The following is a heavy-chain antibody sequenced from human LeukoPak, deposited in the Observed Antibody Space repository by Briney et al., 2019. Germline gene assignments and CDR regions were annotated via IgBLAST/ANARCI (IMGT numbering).Heavy chain of an antibody. CDR3: ARVDWLRDYYYYTDV. V-gene: IGHV4-38-2*02. CDR1: GYSISSGYY. Sequence: SETLSLTCSVSGYSISSGYYWGWIRQPPGKALEWIGIIYHSGSTYYNPSLKSRVTLSVDTSKNQFSLKVISVTAADTAVYYCARVDWLRDYYYYTDVWGKGTTVTVSS. J-gene: IGHJ6*03. CDR2: IYHSGST. D-gene: IGHD5-12*01.